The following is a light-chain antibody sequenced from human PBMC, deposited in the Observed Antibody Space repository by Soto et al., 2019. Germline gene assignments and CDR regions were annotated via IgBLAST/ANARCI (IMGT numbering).Light chain of an antibody. CDR3: QQSYSSWT. Sequence: DIQMTQSPSSLSASVGDRVTITCRASQSISSYLNWYQQKPGKAPKLLIYAASRLQSGVPSRFSGSGSGTDFSFTISSLQPEYFAAYNCQQSYSSWTFGQGTKVYIK. V-gene: IGKV1-39*01. CDR2: AAS. CDR1: QSISSY. J-gene: IGKJ1*01.